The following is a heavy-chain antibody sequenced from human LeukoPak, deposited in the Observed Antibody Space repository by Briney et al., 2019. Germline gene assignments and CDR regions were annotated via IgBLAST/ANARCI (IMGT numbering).Heavy chain of an antibody. CDR2: ISWNGGTI. Sequence: GRSLRLSCAASGFTFNNYAMDWVRQAPGKGMEWVSSISWNGGTINYADSVKGLITISSDNANNSLYLQMNSLRAEDTALYYCVKDVGSPSSLFDHWGLGTLVTVSS. D-gene: IGHD3-10*01. CDR1: GFTFNNYA. J-gene: IGHJ4*02. CDR3: VKDVGSPSSLFDH. V-gene: IGHV3-9*01.